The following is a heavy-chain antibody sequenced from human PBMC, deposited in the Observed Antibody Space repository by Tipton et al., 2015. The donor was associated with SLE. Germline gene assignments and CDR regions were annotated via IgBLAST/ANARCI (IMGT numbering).Heavy chain of an antibody. Sequence: QSGAEVKKPGASVKVSCKTSGFTFTSSGISWVRQAPGQGLEWMGWISTYSGTTNYAQQLQGRVTMTTDTSTSTAYMELRSLRSDDTAVYYCARSIVATTDFDYWGQGTLVPVSA. J-gene: IGHJ4*02. D-gene: IGHD5-12*01. CDR1: GFTFTSSG. V-gene: IGHV1-18*01. CDR3: ARSIVATTDFDY. CDR2: ISTYSGTT.